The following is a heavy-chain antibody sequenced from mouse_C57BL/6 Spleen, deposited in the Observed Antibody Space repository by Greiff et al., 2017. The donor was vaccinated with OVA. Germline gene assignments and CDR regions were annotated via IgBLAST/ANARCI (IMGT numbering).Heavy chain of an antibody. Sequence: QVQLQQPGAELVKPGASVKLSCKASGYTFTSYWMHWVKQRPGQGLEWIGMIHPNSGSTNYNEKFKSKVTLTVDKSSSTAYMQLSSLTSEDSAVYYCARQGDYDSYWGQGTSVTVSS. D-gene: IGHD2-4*01. CDR3: ARQGDYDSY. CDR2: IHPNSGST. V-gene: IGHV1-64*01. J-gene: IGHJ4*01. CDR1: GYTFTSYW.